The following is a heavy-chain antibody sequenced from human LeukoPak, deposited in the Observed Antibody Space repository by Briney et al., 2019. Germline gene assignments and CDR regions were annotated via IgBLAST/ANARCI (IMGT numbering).Heavy chain of an antibody. CDR2: INHSGST. V-gene: IGHV4-34*01. Sequence: SETLSLTCAIYGGSFSGYYWSWIRQPPGKGLEWIGEINHSGSTNYNPSLKSRVTISVDTSKNQFSLKLSSVTAADTAVYYCARKGGRYYGSGSYSSNWFDPWGQGTLVTVSS. CDR3: ARKGGRYYGSGSYSSNWFDP. D-gene: IGHD3-10*01. CDR1: GGSFSGYY. J-gene: IGHJ5*02.